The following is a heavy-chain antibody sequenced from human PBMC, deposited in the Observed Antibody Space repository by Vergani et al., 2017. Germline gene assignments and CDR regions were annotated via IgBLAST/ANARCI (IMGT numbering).Heavy chain of an antibody. D-gene: IGHD3-22*01. Sequence: QVQLVQSGAEVKKPGSSVKVSSKASGGTFSSYAISWVRPAPGQGLEWMGRIIPILGIANYAQKFQGRVTVTEDKSTSTAYMELSRLRSEDTAVYYCASNPLDSSAPLNWFDPWGQGTLVTVSS. CDR1: GGTFSSYA. V-gene: IGHV1-69*04. CDR2: IIPILGIA. J-gene: IGHJ5*02. CDR3: ASNPLDSSAPLNWFDP.